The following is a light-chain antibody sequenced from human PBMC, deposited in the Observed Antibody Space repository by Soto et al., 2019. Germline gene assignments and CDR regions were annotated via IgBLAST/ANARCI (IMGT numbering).Light chain of an antibody. CDR2: HAS. Sequence: DIQMTQSPSSLSASVGDSVTITCRASQSVSGYFNCYQQKQGKAPKLLIYHASTLENGGPSHFSGIVVGTDFTRTISGLRPDYFATYYCQQAFSTPYTFGQGTKLEN. CDR3: QQAFSTPYT. J-gene: IGKJ2*01. V-gene: IGKV1-39*01. CDR1: QSVSGY.